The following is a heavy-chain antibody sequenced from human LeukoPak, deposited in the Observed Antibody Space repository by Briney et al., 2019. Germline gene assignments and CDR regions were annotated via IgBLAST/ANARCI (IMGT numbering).Heavy chain of an antibody. CDR2: IYYSGST. CDR3: ARAETDHYYFDY. Sequence: SETLSLTCTVSGGSISSYYWSWIRQPPGKGLEWIGYIYYSGSTNYNPSLKSRVTISVDTSKNQFSLKLSSVTAADTAVYYCARAETDHYYFDYLGQGILVTVSS. V-gene: IGHV4-59*01. CDR1: GGSISSYY. D-gene: IGHD3-10*01. J-gene: IGHJ4*02.